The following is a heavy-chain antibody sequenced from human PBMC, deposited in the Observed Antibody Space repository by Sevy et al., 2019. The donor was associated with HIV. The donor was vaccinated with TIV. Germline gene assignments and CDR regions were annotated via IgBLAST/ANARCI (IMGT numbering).Heavy chain of an antibody. CDR3: ARGDSGYEY. CDR1: GFIFNSYP. Sequence: GGSLRLSCAASGFIFNSYPISWVRQAPGKGLEWVSSISASGGSIYYADSVKGRFTISRDNSKKTVDLQMNSLRAGDTAVYYGARGDSGYEYWGQGTLVTVSS. J-gene: IGHJ4*02. V-gene: IGHV3-23*01. CDR2: ISASGGSI. D-gene: IGHD5-12*01.